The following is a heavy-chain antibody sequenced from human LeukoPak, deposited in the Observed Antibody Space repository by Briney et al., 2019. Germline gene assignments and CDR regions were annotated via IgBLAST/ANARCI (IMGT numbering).Heavy chain of an antibody. CDR2: ISYDGSNK. Sequence: GGSLRLFCAASGFTFSSYAMHWVRQAPGKGLEWVAVISYDGSNKYYADSVKGRFAISRDNSKNTLYLQMNSLRAEDTAVYYCARDLEMYNSLINDYWGQGTLVTVSS. D-gene: IGHD3-3*01. CDR1: GFTFSSYA. CDR3: ARDLEMYNSLINDY. V-gene: IGHV3-30*09. J-gene: IGHJ4*02.